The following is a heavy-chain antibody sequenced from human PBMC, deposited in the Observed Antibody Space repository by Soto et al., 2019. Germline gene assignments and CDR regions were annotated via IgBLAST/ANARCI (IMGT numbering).Heavy chain of an antibody. CDR1: GFTFSSYS. Sequence: GGSLRLSCAASGFTFSSYSMHWVRQAPGKGLEWVSYISSSGSTIYYADSVKGRFTISRDDAKNSLYLQMNSLRAEDTAVYYCVIRASSDDSSGYFDYWEQGTLVTVSS. D-gene: IGHD3-22*01. CDR3: VIRASSDDSSGYFDY. V-gene: IGHV3-48*04. J-gene: IGHJ4*02. CDR2: ISSSGSTI.